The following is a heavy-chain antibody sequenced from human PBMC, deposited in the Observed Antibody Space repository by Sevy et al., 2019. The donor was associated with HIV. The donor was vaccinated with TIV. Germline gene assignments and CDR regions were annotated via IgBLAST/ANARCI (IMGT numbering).Heavy chain of an antibody. V-gene: IGHV1-2*02. J-gene: IGHJ4*02. CDR3: AKSIWFGELLIGY. CDR1: GYTFTGYY. D-gene: IGHD3-10*01. CDR2: INPNSGGT. Sequence: ASVKVSCKASGYTFTGYYMHWVRQAPGQGLEWMGWINPNSGGTNYAQKFQGRVTMTRDRSISTAYMELSRLRSDDTAVYYCAKSIWFGELLIGYWGQGTLVTVS.